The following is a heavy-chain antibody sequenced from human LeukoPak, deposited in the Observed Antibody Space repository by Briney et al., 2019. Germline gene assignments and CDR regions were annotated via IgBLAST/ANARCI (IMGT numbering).Heavy chain of an antibody. V-gene: IGHV1-2*02. CDR3: ARDGATYYYYYYMDV. D-gene: IGHD5-12*01. CDR2: INPNSGGT. Sequence: GASETVSCTASGYTSTGYYMHWVRQAPGQGLEWMGWINPNSGGTNYAQKFQGRVTMTRDTSISTAYMELSRLRSDDTAVYYCARDGATYYYYYYMDVWGKGTTVTVSS. J-gene: IGHJ6*03. CDR1: GYTSTGYY.